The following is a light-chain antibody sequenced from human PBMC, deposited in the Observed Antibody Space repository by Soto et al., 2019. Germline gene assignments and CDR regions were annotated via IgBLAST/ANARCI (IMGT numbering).Light chain of an antibody. CDR1: SSDVGNYKY. Sequence: QSALTQSPSASGSPGQSVTISCTGTSSDVGNYKYVSWYQQHPGKAPKLMIYEVSNRPSGVHDRLSGSKSGNTASLTVSGLQVEDEADYYCSSYAGSNLWVFGGGTKLPVL. CDR2: EVS. J-gene: IGLJ3*02. CDR3: SSYAGSNLWV. V-gene: IGLV2-8*01.